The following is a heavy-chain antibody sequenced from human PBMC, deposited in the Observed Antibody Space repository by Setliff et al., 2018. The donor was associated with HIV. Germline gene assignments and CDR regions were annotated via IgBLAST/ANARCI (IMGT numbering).Heavy chain of an antibody. Sequence: SETLSLTCSVSGGSISVNNYCWAWVRQPPGKGLEWIGSVHKSGNSYYKPSLKSRATISVDTSENHFSLRLSSVTAADTAVYYCARLDYSNYYSYYIDVWGEGTMVTVSS. D-gene: IGHD4-4*01. V-gene: IGHV4-39*02. J-gene: IGHJ6*03. CDR2: VHKSGNS. CDR3: ARLDYSNYYSYYIDV. CDR1: GGSISVNNYC.